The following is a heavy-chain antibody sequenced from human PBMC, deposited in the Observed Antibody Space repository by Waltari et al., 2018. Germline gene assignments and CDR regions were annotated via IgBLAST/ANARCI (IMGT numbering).Heavy chain of an antibody. CDR3: ATLGGFYDTWTGYSDF. Sequence: EVQLVQSGAELKKPGTTVKISCKVSGYFFPESYIHWVQQAPGKGLEWMGLVVPEHGETKYAEKFQGRVTITADKSTDTAYMELSSLRSDDTAVYYCATLGGFYDTWTGYSDFWGQGTLVTVAS. V-gene: IGHV1-69-2*01. J-gene: IGHJ4*02. CDR2: VVPEHGET. CDR1: GYFFPESY. D-gene: IGHD3-9*01.